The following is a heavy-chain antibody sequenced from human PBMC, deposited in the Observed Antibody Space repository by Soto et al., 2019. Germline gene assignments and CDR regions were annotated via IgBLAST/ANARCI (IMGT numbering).Heavy chain of an antibody. CDR1: GFTFTSYW. CDR2: IYPGDSDS. J-gene: IGHJ3*02. V-gene: IGHV5-51*01. D-gene: IGHD2-15*01. CDR3: ARHSLASAPFDI. Sequence: EVQLVQSGAEVKKPGESLKISCKGSGFTFTSYWIGWVRKMPGKGLEWMGIIYPGDSDSRYSPSFQGQVTVSADKSIITAYLQWSSLKASYTAMYYCARHSLASAPFDIWGQGTMVTVSS.